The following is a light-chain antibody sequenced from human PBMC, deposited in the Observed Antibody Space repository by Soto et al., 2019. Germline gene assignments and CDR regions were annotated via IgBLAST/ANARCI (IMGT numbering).Light chain of an antibody. J-gene: IGLJ1*01. Sequence: QSALTEPPPASGTPGQRVPISCSGSRSNVGSNTVNWYQHLPGTAPKLLIYSNNHRPSGVPDRFSASKAGASASLAISGLQSEDEGDYYCAAWDASLGGFYVFGSGTKVTVL. CDR1: RSNVGSNT. CDR3: AAWDASLGGFYV. CDR2: SNN. V-gene: IGLV1-44*01.